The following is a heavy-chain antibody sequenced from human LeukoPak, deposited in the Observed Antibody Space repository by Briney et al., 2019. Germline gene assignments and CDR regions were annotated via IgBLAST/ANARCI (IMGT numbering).Heavy chain of an antibody. V-gene: IGHV3-23*01. CDR2: ITASGSST. J-gene: IGHJ5*02. D-gene: IGHD4-11*01. Sequence: RPGGSLRLSCAASGFTFKSYGMSWVRQAPGKGLEWVSIITASGSSTYYADSVKGRFTISRDNAKHTLYLQMNSLRAEDTAVYYCARDNSPGWFGPWGQGTLVTVSP. CDR1: GFTFKSYG. CDR3: ARDNSPGWFGP.